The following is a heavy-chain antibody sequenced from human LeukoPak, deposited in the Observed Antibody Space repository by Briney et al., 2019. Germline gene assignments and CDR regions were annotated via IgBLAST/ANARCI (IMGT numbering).Heavy chain of an antibody. Sequence: SDTLSLTCTVSGGSISSSTYYWGWIRQPPGKGLEWIGSIYYSGSTYYNPSLKSRVTISVDTSKNQFSLKLSSVTAADTAVYYCARLRVDMATFYFDYWGQGTLVTVSS. J-gene: IGHJ4*02. V-gene: IGHV4-39*01. CDR1: GGSISSSTYY. CDR3: ARLRVDMATFYFDY. CDR2: IYYSGST. D-gene: IGHD5-24*01.